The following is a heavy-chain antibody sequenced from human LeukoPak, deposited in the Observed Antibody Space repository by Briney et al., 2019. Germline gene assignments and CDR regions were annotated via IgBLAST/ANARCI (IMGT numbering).Heavy chain of an antibody. Sequence: PSETLSLTCTVSGGSISSSSYYWGWIHQPPGKGLEWIGSIYYSGSTYYNPSLKSRVTISVDTSKNQFSLKLSSVTAADTAVYYCARGVFGAPHRGSPQDDDWFDPWGQGTLVTVSS. V-gene: IGHV4-39*01. CDR3: ARGVFGAPHRGSPQDDDWFDP. J-gene: IGHJ5*02. CDR2: IYYSGST. CDR1: GGSISSSSYY. D-gene: IGHD3-10*01.